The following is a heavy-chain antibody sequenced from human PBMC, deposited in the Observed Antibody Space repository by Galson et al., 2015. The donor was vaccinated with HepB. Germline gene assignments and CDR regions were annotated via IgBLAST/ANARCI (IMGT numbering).Heavy chain of an antibody. CDR3: TTDKRRYAAGWQDFDY. V-gene: IGHV3-15*01. Sequence: SLRLSCAASGFSFTRYAMTWVRQAPGKGLEWVGRIKSKPDGETTDYAAPVKDRFVISRDDSKNTLYLQMTGLKTEDTAVYYCTTDKRRYAAGWQDFDYWGQGTLVTVSS. CDR1: GFSFTRYA. J-gene: IGHJ4*02. CDR2: IKSKPDGETT. D-gene: IGHD3-16*01.